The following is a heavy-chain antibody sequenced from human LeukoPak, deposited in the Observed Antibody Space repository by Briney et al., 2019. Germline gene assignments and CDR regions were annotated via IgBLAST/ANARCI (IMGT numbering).Heavy chain of an antibody. J-gene: IGHJ3*02. Sequence: GGPWRFSCAAPGFTFSGYWMGWFRQAPGKGLRWVANIRQDGSEKNYVASVRGRFTISRDNAKNSLYLQMNSLRAEDTAVYYCARRYFDIWGQGTMVTVSS. V-gene: IGHV3-7*01. CDR2: IRQDGSEK. CDR1: GFTFSGYW. CDR3: ARRYFDI.